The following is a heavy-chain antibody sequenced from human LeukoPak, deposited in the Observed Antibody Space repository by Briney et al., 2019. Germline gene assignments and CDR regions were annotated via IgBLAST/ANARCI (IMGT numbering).Heavy chain of an antibody. Sequence: GRSLRLSCAASGFTFSSYGMHWVRQAPGKGLEWVAVIWYDGSNKYYADSVKGRFTISRDNSKNTLYLQMDSLRAEDTAVYYCARKDDYGDYRGAFDIWGQGTMVTVSS. V-gene: IGHV3-33*01. J-gene: IGHJ3*02. CDR1: GFTFSSYG. CDR3: ARKDDYGDYRGAFDI. D-gene: IGHD4-17*01. CDR2: IWYDGSNK.